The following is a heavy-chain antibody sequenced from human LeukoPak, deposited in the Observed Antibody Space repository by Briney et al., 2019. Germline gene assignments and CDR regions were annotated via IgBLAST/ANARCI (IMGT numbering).Heavy chain of an antibody. CDR1: GGTFSSYA. V-gene: IGHV1-69*06. J-gene: IGHJ4*02. CDR3: CFGRPKLPSSSWYYFDY. CDR2: IIPIFGTA. Sequence: GSSVKVSCKASGGTFSSYAISWVRQAPGQGLEWMGGIIPIFGTANYAQKFQGRVTITADISTSTAYMELSSLRSEDTAVYYCCFGRPKLPSSSWYYFDYWGQGTLVTVSS. D-gene: IGHD6-13*01.